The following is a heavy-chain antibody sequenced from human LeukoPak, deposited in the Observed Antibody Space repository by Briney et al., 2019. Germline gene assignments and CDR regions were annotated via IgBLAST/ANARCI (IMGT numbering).Heavy chain of an antibody. CDR3: ARDDYRGVTNFDP. CDR1: GGSISPYF. Sequence: SETLSLTCTVSGGSISPYFWSWIRQPPGKGLEWIGYISYTGSTNYNPSPKSRVTISVDTSKNQFSLQLTSVTAADTAVYYCARDDYRGVTNFDPWGQGTLVTVSS. D-gene: IGHD3-10*01. CDR2: ISYTGST. V-gene: IGHV4-59*01. J-gene: IGHJ5*02.